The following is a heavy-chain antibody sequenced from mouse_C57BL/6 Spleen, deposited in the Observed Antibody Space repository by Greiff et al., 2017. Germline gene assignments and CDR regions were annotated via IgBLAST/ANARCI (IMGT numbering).Heavy chain of an antibody. J-gene: IGHJ2*01. CDR1: GYTFTSYW. Sequence: QVQLQQPGAELVMPGASVKLSCKASGYTFTSYWMHWVKQRPGQGLEWIGEIDPSDSYTNYNQKFKGKSTLTVDKSSSTAYMQLSSLTSEDSAGYYFSGGSSNFDYWGQGTTLTVSS. V-gene: IGHV1-69*01. CDR2: IDPSDSYT. D-gene: IGHD1-1*01. CDR3: SGGSSNFDY.